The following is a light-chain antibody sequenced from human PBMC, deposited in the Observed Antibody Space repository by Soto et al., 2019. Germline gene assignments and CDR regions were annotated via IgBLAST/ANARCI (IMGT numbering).Light chain of an antibody. CDR1: QSVSSY. CDR2: DAS. CDR3: QQRRDWPLT. Sequence: PGERATLSCRASQSVSSYLAWYQQKPGQAPRLLISDASNRATGIPARFSGSGSGTDFTLTVSSLEPEDFAVYYCQQRRDWPLTFGGGTQVEI. V-gene: IGKV3-11*01. J-gene: IGKJ4*01.